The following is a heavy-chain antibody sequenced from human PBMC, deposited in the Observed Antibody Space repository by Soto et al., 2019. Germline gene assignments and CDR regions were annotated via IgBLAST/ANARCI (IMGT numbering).Heavy chain of an antibody. CDR2: ISGSGDST. CDR1: GFTFSSYGMTFSSYA. J-gene: IGHJ5*02. Sequence: PGGSLRLSCAASGFTFSSYGMTFSSYAMSWVRQAPGKGLEWVSTISGSGDSTYYADSVKGRFTISRDNSKNTLYLQMNSLRAEDTAVYYCARGPYYYDSGNWFDPWGQGTLVTVSS. CDR3: ARGPYYYDSGNWFDP. V-gene: IGHV3-23*01. D-gene: IGHD3-10*01.